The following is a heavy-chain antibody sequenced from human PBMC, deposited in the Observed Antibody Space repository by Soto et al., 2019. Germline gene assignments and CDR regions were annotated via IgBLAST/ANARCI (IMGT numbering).Heavy chain of an antibody. CDR3: AKSRDAYNFYFYYGMDV. CDR2: ILYDGSNE. J-gene: IGHJ6*02. Sequence: LRLSCAASGFTFSNYGMHWVRQTPGKGLEWVALILYDGSNEYYADSVKGRFTISRDNSKNTLYLQVSSLRAEDTAVYYCAKSRDAYNFYFYYGMDVWGQGTSVTVSS. V-gene: IGHV3-30*18. CDR1: GFTFSNYG. D-gene: IGHD1-1*01.